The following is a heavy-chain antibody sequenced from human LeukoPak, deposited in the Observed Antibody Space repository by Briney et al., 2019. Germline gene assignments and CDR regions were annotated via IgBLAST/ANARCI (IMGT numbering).Heavy chain of an antibody. CDR3: ARYVVEGKAFDY. Sequence: SETLSLTCTVSGGSINNGGYYWSWIRQHPGKGLEWIGYIYYSGSSYYNPSLRSRVTISVDTSKNQFSLKLSSVTAADTAVYYCARYVVEGKAFDYWGQGTLVTVSS. CDR2: IYYSGSS. V-gene: IGHV4-30-4*01. J-gene: IGHJ4*02. D-gene: IGHD2-15*01. CDR1: GGSINNGGYY.